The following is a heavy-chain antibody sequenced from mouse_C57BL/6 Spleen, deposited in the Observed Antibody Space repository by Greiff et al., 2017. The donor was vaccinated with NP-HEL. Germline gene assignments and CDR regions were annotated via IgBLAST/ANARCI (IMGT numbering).Heavy chain of an antibody. Sequence: QVQLQQPGAQLVKPGASVKLSCKASGYTFTSYWMQWVKQRPGQGLEWIGEIDPSDSYTNYNQKFKGKATLTVDTSSSTAYMQLSSLTSEDSAVYYCARRWLLPYYYAMDYWGQGTSVTVSS. CDR2: IDPSDSYT. CDR3: ARRWLLPYYYAMDY. V-gene: IGHV1-50*01. D-gene: IGHD2-3*01. J-gene: IGHJ4*01. CDR1: GYTFTSYW.